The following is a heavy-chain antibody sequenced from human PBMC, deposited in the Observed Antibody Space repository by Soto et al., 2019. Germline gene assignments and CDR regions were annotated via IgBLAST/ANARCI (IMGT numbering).Heavy chain of an antibody. CDR1: GGSLSSADYY. Sequence: PSETLSLTCTVSGGSLSSADYYWAWIRQPPGKVLEWIGSIFSNGGAYYTPSLESRVTISVDTSKKKLSLRLTSVTAADTAVYYCAVQERSCLRPRLFDTWGQGALVTVSS. CDR2: IFSNGGA. CDR3: AVQERSCLRPRLFDT. J-gene: IGHJ5*02. D-gene: IGHD1-1*01. V-gene: IGHV4-39*01.